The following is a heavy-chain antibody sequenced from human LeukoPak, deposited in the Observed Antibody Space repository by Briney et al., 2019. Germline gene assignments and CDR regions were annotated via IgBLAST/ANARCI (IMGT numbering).Heavy chain of an antibody. D-gene: IGHD3-22*01. CDR1: GYTFTSYG. V-gene: IGHV1-46*01. J-gene: IGHJ4*02. CDR3: ARRGTYYYDSSGYSPWHYVDY. Sequence: ASVKVSCKASGYTFTSYGISWVRQAPGQGLEWMGIINPSGGSTSYAQKFQGRVTMTRDMSTSTVYMELRSLRSEDTAGYYCARRGTYYYDSSGYSPWHYVDYGGQGTLVTVSA. CDR2: INPSGGST.